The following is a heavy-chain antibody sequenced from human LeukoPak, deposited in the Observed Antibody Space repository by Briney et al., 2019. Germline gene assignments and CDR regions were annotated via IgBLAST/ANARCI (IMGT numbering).Heavy chain of an antibody. CDR3: ARGTYYYGSGSPSYFDY. J-gene: IGHJ4*02. CDR1: GVSISSYY. V-gene: IGHV4-59*01. CDR2: IYYSGST. D-gene: IGHD3-10*01. Sequence: SETLSLTCTVSGVSISSYYWSWIRQPPGKGLEWIGYIYYSGSTNYNPSLKSRVTISVDTSKNQFSLKLSSVTAADTAVYYCARGTYYYGSGSPSYFDYWGQGTLVTVSS.